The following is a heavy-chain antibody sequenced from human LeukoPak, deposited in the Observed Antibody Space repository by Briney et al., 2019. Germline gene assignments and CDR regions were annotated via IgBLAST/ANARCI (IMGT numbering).Heavy chain of an antibody. Sequence: PGGSLRLSCAASGFTFSSYAMSWVRQAPGKGLEWVSAISGSGGSTYYADSVKGRFTISRDNSKNTLYLQMNGLRAEDTAVYYCANHNVYYYDSSGYLLRYYFDYWGQGTLVTVSS. V-gene: IGHV3-23*01. CDR3: ANHNVYYYDSSGYLLRYYFDY. CDR1: GFTFSSYA. CDR2: ISGSGGST. J-gene: IGHJ4*02. D-gene: IGHD3-22*01.